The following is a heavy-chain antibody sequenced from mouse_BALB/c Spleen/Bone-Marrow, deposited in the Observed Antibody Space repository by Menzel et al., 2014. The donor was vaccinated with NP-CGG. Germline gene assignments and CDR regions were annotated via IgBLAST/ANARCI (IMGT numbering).Heavy chain of an antibody. CDR1: GFDFSGYW. D-gene: IGHD2-1*01. V-gene: IGHV4-1*02. CDR2: INPDSSTI. J-gene: IGHJ4*01. Sequence: VQLKESGGGLVQPGGSLKVSCAASGFDFSGYWMSWVRQAPGKGLEWIGEINPDSSTINYTPSLKDKFIISRDNAKNTLYLQMSKVRSEDTALYYCARRGGNYVWYAMDYWGQGTSVTVSS. CDR3: ARRGGNYVWYAMDY.